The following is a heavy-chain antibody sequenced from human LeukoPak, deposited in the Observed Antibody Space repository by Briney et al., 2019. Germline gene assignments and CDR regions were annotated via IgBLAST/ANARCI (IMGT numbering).Heavy chain of an antibody. Sequence: PGGSLILSRAASGFTFSSFGMHWVRQAPGKGLEWVGRIKSKTDGGTTDYAAPVKGRFTISRDDSKNTLYLQMNSLKTEDTAVYYCTTQGVAGTSGRYRGYWGQGTLVTVSS. J-gene: IGHJ4*02. CDR3: TTQGVAGTSGRYRGY. D-gene: IGHD6-19*01. V-gene: IGHV3-15*01. CDR2: IKSKTDGGTT. CDR1: GFTFSSFG.